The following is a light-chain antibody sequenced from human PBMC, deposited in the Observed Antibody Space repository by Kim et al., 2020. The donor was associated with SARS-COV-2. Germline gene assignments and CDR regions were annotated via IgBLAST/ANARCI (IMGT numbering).Light chain of an antibody. CDR1: QSVSSD. J-gene: IGKJ5*01. Sequence: LSPGERATLPCRASQSVSSDLAWYQQKPGQAPRLLIYDASNRATGIPARFSGSGSGTDFTLTISSLEPEDFAVYYCQQRSNWPQVTFGRGTRLE. CDR3: QQRSNWPQVT. V-gene: IGKV3-11*01. CDR2: DAS.